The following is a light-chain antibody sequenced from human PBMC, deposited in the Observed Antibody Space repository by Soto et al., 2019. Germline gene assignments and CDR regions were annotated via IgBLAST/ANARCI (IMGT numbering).Light chain of an antibody. V-gene: IGKV3-20*01. CDR3: QQYVTSLT. Sequence: EIVLTQYPGSLSWSPEERATLSCRASESVISGYVAWYQQKPGQAPRLLIYSASTRVTGIPDRFSGSGSGTDFTLTISRLEPEDFAVYYCQQYVTSLTFGGGTKVDIK. CDR2: SAS. J-gene: IGKJ4*01. CDR1: ESVISGY.